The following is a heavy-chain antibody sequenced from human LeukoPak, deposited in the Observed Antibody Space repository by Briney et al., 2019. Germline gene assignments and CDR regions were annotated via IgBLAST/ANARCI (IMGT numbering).Heavy chain of an antibody. CDR3: ASGRYTYGSEH. D-gene: IGHD5-18*01. J-gene: IGHJ1*01. CDR2: VYYSGTT. Sequence: KPSETLSLTCTVSGASLSHYYWSWIRQPPGKGLEWIGYVYYSGTTNYNPSLKSRVTISLDTSKNQFSLKLNSVTAADTAVYYCASGRYTYGSEHWGQGTLVTVSS. V-gene: IGHV4-59*01. CDR1: GASLSHYY.